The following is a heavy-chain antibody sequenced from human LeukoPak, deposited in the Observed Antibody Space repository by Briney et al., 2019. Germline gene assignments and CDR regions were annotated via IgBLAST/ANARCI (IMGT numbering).Heavy chain of an antibody. J-gene: IGHJ3*02. CDR1: GGSFSGYY. Sequence: SETLSLTCAVYGGSFSGYYWSWIRQHPGKGLEWIGYIYYSGSTYYNPSLKSRVTISVDTSKNQFSLKLSSVTAADTAVYFCARRRVVVASTDGASGAFDIWGQGTMVTVSS. CDR3: ARRRVVVASTDGASGAFDI. V-gene: IGHV4-31*11. CDR2: IYYSGST. D-gene: IGHD2-15*01.